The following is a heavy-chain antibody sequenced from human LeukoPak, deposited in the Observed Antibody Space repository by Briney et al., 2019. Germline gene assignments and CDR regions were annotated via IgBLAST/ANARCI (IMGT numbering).Heavy chain of an antibody. V-gene: IGHV3-74*01. CDR1: GFTFSSYW. Sequence: GGSLRLSCAASGFTFSSYWMHWVRQAPGKGLVWVSRINSDGSSTSYADSVKGRFTISRGNAKNTLYLQMNSLRAEDTAVYYCARAGRLRYYYSMDVWGQGTTVTVSS. CDR2: INSDGSST. J-gene: IGHJ6*02. D-gene: IGHD4-17*01. CDR3: ARAGRLRYYYSMDV.